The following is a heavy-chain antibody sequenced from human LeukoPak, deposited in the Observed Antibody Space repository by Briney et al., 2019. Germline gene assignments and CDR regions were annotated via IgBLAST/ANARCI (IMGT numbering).Heavy chain of an antibody. CDR2: IYYSGST. J-gene: IGHJ4*02. D-gene: IGHD3-3*01. Sequence: SETLPLTCTVSGGSISSRSYYWGWIRQPPGKGLERIGSIYYSGSTYYNPSLKSRVTISVDTSKNQFSLKLSSVTAADTAVYYCARHGVQDYALFDYWGQGTLVTVSS. CDR1: GGSISSRSYY. CDR3: ARHGVQDYALFDY. V-gene: IGHV4-39*01.